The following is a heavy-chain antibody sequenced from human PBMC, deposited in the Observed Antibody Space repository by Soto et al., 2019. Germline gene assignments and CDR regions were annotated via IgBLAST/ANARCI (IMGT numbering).Heavy chain of an antibody. V-gene: IGHV3-30*18. CDR1: GSXFRSYG. CDR3: AKRSSSSTFDY. J-gene: IGHJ4*02. D-gene: IGHD6-6*01. CDR2: ISYDDST. Sequence: GGSLRLSCAASGSXFRSYGMHWVRQAPGKGLEWVAAISYDDSTYYADSVKGRFTISRDNSKNTLYLQMNSLRAEDTAVYYCAKRSSSSTFDYWGQGTLVTVSS.